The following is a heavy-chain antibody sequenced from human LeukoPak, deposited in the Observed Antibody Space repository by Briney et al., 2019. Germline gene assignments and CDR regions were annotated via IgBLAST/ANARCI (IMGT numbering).Heavy chain of an antibody. Sequence: SETLSLTCTVSGYSISSGYYWGWIRQPPGKGLEWIGRIYTSGSTNYNPSLKSRVTMSVDTSKNQFSLKLSSVTAADTAVYYCASHYYDSSGYSLWGQGTLVTVSS. CDR2: IYTSGST. CDR1: GYSISSGYY. J-gene: IGHJ4*02. D-gene: IGHD3-22*01. CDR3: ASHYYDSSGYSL. V-gene: IGHV4-38-2*02.